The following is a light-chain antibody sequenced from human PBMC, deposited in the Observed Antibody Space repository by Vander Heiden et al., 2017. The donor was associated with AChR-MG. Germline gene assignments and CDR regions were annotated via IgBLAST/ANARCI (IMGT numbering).Light chain of an antibody. CDR2: LSI. CDR1: FSDMGAGYD. J-gene: IGLJ2*01. CDR3: QSYDRSRGDYVV. V-gene: IGLV1-40*01. Sequence: QSVLIQPPSVSGALVHTDTLTCTGGFSDMGAGYDVHWYQHLPGTAPELLIYLSIHRPSGVPNRFSSSKSGTSASLAITGLRAEDGGDDYCQSYDRSRGDYVVFGGGTKLTVL.